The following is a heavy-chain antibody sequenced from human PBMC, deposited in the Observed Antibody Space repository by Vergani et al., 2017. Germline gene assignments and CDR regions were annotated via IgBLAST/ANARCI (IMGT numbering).Heavy chain of an antibody. V-gene: IGHV7-4-1*02. D-gene: IGHD3-3*01. J-gene: IGHJ4*02. CDR1: GYTFRNYA. CDR3: ARMSYETSLDY. Sequence: QVQLVQSGAEVKKPGASVKVSCKASGYTFRNYAMNWVRQAPGQGLEWMGWINTNTGNPTYAQGFTGRFVFSLDTSVSSAYLQISSLKADDTAVYYCARMSYETSLDYWGQGTLVTVSS. CDR2: INTNTGNP.